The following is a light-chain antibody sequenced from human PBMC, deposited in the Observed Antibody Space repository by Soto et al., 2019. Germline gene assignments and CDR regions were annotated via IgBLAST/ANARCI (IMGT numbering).Light chain of an antibody. Sequence: QSALTQPPSASGSPGQSVTISCTGTSNDVGGDNYVSWYQHHPGKAPKLLIYEVTKRPSGVPDRFSGSKSGNTASLTVSGLQAEDEADYYCSAYAGSTNLVCGSGTKLTVL. CDR1: SNDVGGDNY. CDR3: SAYAGSTNLV. CDR2: EVT. J-gene: IGLJ1*01. V-gene: IGLV2-8*01.